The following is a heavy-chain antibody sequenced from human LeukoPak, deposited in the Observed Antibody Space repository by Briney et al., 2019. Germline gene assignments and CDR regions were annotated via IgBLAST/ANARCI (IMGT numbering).Heavy chain of an antibody. D-gene: IGHD1-26*01. V-gene: IGHV3-66*01. J-gene: IGHJ4*02. CDR3: ARDLSAYSYGFGGDC. CDR2: MYSVGTT. CDR1: GFIVGANF. Sequence: GGSLRLSCEASGFIVGANFMNWVRQAPGKGLEWVAVMYSVGTTHYVDSVKRRFTVSRDPSKNAVYLQMDGLRVEDTAVYYCARDLSAYSYGFGGDCWGQGTRVIVSS.